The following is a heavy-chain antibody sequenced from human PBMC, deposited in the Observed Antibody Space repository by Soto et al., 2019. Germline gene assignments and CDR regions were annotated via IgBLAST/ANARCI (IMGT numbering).Heavy chain of an antibody. V-gene: IGHV3-23*01. CDR1: GFTFSSYA. J-gene: IGHJ6*02. CDR2: ISGSGGST. Sequence: GGSLRLSCAASGFTFSSYAMSWVGQAPRKGLEWVSAISGSGGSTYYADSVKGRFTISRDNSKNTLYLQMNSLRAEDTAVYYCAKDLMPVYGLETYYYYYYGMDVWGQGTTVTVSS. D-gene: IGHD2-8*01. CDR3: AKDLMPVYGLETYYYYYYGMDV.